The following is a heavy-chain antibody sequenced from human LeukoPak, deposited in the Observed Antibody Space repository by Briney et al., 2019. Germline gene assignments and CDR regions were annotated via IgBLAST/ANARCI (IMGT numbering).Heavy chain of an antibody. J-gene: IGHJ5*02. CDR2: INPNSGGT. Sequence: ASVKVSCKASGYTFTSYDINWVRQATGQGLEWMGWINPNSGGTNYAQKFQGRVTMTRDTSISTAYMELSRLRSDDTAVYYCARDSDYYDSSGYSPFDPWGQGTLVTVSS. V-gene: IGHV1-2*02. CDR3: ARDSDYYDSSGYSPFDP. D-gene: IGHD3-22*01. CDR1: GYTFTSYD.